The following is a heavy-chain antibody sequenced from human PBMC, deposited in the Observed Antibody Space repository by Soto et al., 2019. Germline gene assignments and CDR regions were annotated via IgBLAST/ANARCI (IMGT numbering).Heavy chain of an antibody. D-gene: IGHD6-19*01. CDR2: IYNNETF. J-gene: IGHJ4*02. V-gene: IGHV4-61*01. CDR3: ARVPLRYSSSHNFDS. Sequence: SETLSLTCSVSGASVSSGSFYWSWIRQPPGKGLEWIGFIYNNETFNYNPSLKSRVTLSVDTSKHQFSLKLCSVTAADTAVYYCARVPLRYSSSHNFDSWGQGALVTVSS. CDR1: GASVSSGSFY.